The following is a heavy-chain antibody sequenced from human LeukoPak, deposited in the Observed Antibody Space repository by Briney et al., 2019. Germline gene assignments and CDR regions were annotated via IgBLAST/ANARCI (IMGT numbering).Heavy chain of an antibody. CDR3: AREGVGIYADY. CDR2: MNPNSGNT. J-gene: IGHJ4*02. V-gene: IGHV1-8*02. CDR1: GYTFTSYG. Sequence: ASVKVSCKASGYTFTSYGISWVRQAPGQGLEWMGWMNPNSGNTGYAQKFQGRVTMTRNTSISTAYMELSSLRSEDTAVYYCAREGVGIYADYWGQGTLVTVSS. D-gene: IGHD1-20*01.